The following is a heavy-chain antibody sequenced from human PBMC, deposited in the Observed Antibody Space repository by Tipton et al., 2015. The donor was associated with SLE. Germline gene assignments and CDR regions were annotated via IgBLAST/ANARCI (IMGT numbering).Heavy chain of an antibody. CDR1: GVSISSYH. CDR2: NYDNGNT. CDR3: ARGGRYGYFDY. J-gene: IGHJ4*02. V-gene: IGHV4-59*12. Sequence: TLSLTCTVSGVSISSYHWGWIRQPPGKGLEWIGYNYDNGNTNYNPSLKSRVTISVDTSKNQFSLKLSSVTAADTAVYYCARGGRYGYFDYWGQGTLVTVSS. D-gene: IGHD3-16*01.